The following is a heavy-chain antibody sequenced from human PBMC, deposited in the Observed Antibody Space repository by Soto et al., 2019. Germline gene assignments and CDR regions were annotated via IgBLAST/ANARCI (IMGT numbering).Heavy chain of an antibody. CDR1: VFIFSSSA. Sequence: GSLRLSGVVSVFIFSSSAMNWVRQAPGKGLEWVSTISGSGVSKYYADSVKGRFTISRDNSNNTVSLQMNSLRAEDAAVYYCAKDRSPGATTWNVYWGQGTLVTVSS. D-gene: IGHD1-26*01. CDR2: ISGSGVSK. J-gene: IGHJ4*02. V-gene: IGHV3-23*01. CDR3: AKDRSPGATTWNVY.